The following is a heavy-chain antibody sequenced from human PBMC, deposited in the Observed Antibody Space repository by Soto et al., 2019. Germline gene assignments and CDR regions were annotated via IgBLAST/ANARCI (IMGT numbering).Heavy chain of an antibody. V-gene: IGHV3-21*01. CDR2: ISSSSSYI. Sequence: GGSLRLSRAASGFTFSSYSMNWVRQAPGKGLEWVSSISSSSSYIYYADSVKGRFTISRDNAKNSLHLQMNSLRAEDTAVYYCARMRGDGYSYWYFDLWGRGTLVTVSS. CDR3: ARMRGDGYSYWYFDL. D-gene: IGHD3-10*01. CDR1: GFTFSSYS. J-gene: IGHJ2*01.